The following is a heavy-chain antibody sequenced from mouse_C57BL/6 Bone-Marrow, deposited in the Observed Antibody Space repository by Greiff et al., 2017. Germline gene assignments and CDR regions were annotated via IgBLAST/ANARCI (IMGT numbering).Heavy chain of an antibody. CDR3: THDYGGTWFAY. Sequence: VQLQQSGAELARPGASVKLSCKASGYTFTSYGISWVKQRTGPGLEWIGEIYPRSGNTYYNEKFKGKATLTADKSSSTAYMELRSLTSEYAAVYFCTHDYGGTWFAYWGQGTLVTVSA. CDR1: GYTFTSYG. CDR2: IYPRSGNT. D-gene: IGHD2-4*01. V-gene: IGHV1-81*01. J-gene: IGHJ3*01.